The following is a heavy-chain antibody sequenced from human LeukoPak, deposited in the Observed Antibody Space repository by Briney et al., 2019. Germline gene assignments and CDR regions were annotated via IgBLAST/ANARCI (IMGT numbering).Heavy chain of an antibody. D-gene: IGHD3-22*01. CDR1: GYTFTSYD. J-gene: IGHJ4*02. V-gene: IGHV1-8*01. CDR2: MNPNSGNT. CDR3: ARAVRFGSGYYPDY. Sequence: ASVKVSCKASGYTFTSYDINWVRQATGQGLEWMGWMNPNSGNTGYAQKFQGRVTMTTDTSTSTAYMELRSLRSDDTAVYYCARAVRFGSGYYPDYWGQGTLVTVSS.